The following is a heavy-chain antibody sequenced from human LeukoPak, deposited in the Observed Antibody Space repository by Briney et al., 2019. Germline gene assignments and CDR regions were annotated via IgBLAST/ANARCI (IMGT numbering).Heavy chain of an antibody. V-gene: IGHV4-38-2*02. D-gene: IGHD1-26*01. CDR3: ARGRLEAMWELLPYDAFDI. CDR1: GYSISSGYF. J-gene: IGHJ3*02. Sequence: PSETLSLTCNVSGYSISSGYFWGWVRQAPGKGLEWIGSIYQRATVHYNPSLKSRVTISVDTSKNQFSLKLSSVTAADTAVYYCARGRLEAMWELLPYDAFDIWGQGTMVTVSS. CDR2: IYQRATV.